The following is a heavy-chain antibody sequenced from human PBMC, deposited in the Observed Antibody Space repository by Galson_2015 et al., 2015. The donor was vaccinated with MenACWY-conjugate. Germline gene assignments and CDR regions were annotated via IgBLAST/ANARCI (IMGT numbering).Heavy chain of an antibody. CDR3: ARHSSGYYYYVDY. CDR2: IYSGGST. Sequence: SLRLSCAASGFTVNSYYMSWFRQAPRKGLEWVSLIYSGGSTYYADSVKGRFTISRDNSKNTLYLQMNSLRAEDTAVYYCARHSSGYYYYVDYWGQGSLVTVSS. CDR1: GFTVNSYY. V-gene: IGHV3-66*02. D-gene: IGHD3-22*01. J-gene: IGHJ4*02.